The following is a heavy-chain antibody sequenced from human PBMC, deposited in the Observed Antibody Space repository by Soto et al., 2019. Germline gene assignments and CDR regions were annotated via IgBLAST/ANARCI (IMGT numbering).Heavy chain of an antibody. CDR2: IIPIFGTA. CDR1: GGTFSSYA. V-gene: IGHV1-69*13. D-gene: IGHD6-13*01. CDR3: ARELGIAAAGALDP. Sequence: SVNVSCKASGGTFSSYAISWVRQAPGQGLEWMGGIIPIFGTANYAQKFQGRVTITADESTSTAYMELSSLRSEDTAVYYCARELGIAAAGALDPWGQGTLVTVSS. J-gene: IGHJ5*02.